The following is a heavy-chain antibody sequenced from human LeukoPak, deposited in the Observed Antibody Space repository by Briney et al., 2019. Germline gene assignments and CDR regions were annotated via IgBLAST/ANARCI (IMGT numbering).Heavy chain of an antibody. D-gene: IGHD3-3*01. J-gene: IGHJ5*02. Sequence: PGGSLRLSCAASGFTFSSYAMSWVRQAPGKGLEWVSAISGSGGSTYYADSVKGRFTISRDNSKNTLYLQMNSLRAEDTAVYYCAKDLSFRYYDFWSGYPWGQGTLVTVSS. CDR2: ISGSGGST. CDR3: AKDLSFRYYDFWSGYP. CDR1: GFTFSSYA. V-gene: IGHV3-23*01.